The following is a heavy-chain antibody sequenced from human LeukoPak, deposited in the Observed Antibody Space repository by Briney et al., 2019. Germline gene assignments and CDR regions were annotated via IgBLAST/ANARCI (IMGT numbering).Heavy chain of an antibody. D-gene: IGHD3-10*01. CDR2: IKQDGSEK. V-gene: IGHV3-7*03. CDR1: GFTFSSYW. CDR3: ARDLRYSSGAAWIDYYYYYGMDV. J-gene: IGHJ6*02. Sequence: HTGGPLRLSCAASGFTFSSYWMSWVRQAPGKGLERVANIKQDGSEKYYVDSVKGRFTISRDNAKNSLYLQMNSLRAEDTAVYYCARDLRYSSGAAWIDYYYYYGMDVWGQGTTVTVSS.